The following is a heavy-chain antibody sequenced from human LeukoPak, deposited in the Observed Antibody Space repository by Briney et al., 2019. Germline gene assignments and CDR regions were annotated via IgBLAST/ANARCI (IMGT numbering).Heavy chain of an antibody. J-gene: IGHJ4*02. D-gene: IGHD3-22*01. Sequence: SVKVSCKASGGSFSSYTLTWVRQAPGQGLEWMGGIIPIFGTGNYAQKFQGRVTITADKSTSTAYMELSSLRSDDTAVYYCAREGDYYDSSGYYVASGFDYWGQGTLVTVSS. V-gene: IGHV1-69*06. CDR2: IIPIFGTG. CDR1: GGSFSSYT. CDR3: AREGDYYDSSGYYVASGFDY.